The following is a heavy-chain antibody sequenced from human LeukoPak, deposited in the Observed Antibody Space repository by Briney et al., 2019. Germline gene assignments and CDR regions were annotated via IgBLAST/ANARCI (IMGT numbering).Heavy chain of an antibody. CDR2: TFNSGST. D-gene: IGHD2/OR15-2a*01. Sequence: SETLSLTCTVSGASISKSYWNWIRQPPGKELEWIGCTFNSGSTRYNPSLGSRVTISEDTSRNQFSLRLTSVTAAGTATYYCSRASPGAIYYYGMDVWGHGTTVTVSS. V-gene: IGHV4-59*01. CDR1: GASISKSY. CDR3: SRASPGAIYYYGMDV. J-gene: IGHJ6*02.